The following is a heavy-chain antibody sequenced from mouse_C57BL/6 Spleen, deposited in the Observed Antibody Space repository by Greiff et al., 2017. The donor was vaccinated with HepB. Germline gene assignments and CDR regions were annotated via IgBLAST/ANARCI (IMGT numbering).Heavy chain of an antibody. J-gene: IGHJ1*03. Sequence: VKLQESGAELVRPGASVKLSCKASGYTFTDYYINWVKQRPGQGLEWIARIYPGSGNTYYNEKFKGKATLTAEKSSSTAYMQLSSLTSEDSAVYFCARDYGSRYWYFDVWGTGTTVTVSS. V-gene: IGHV1-76*01. CDR3: ARDYGSRYWYFDV. CDR2: IYPGSGNT. CDR1: GYTFTDYY. D-gene: IGHD1-1*01.